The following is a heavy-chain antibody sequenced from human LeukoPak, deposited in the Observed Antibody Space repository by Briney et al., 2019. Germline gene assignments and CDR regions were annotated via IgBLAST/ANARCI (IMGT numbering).Heavy chain of an antibody. Sequence: ASVKVSCEASGYTFTSYGISWVRQAPGQGLEWMGWISAYNGNTNYAQKLQGRVTMTTDTSTSTASMELRSLRSDDTAVYYCASTLSREDSSGYTAFDIWGQGTMVTVSS. J-gene: IGHJ3*02. CDR1: GYTFTSYG. V-gene: IGHV1-18*01. D-gene: IGHD3-22*01. CDR3: ASTLSREDSSGYTAFDI. CDR2: ISAYNGNT.